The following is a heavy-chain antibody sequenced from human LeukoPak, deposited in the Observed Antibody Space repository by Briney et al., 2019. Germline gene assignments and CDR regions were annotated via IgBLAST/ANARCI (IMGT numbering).Heavy chain of an antibody. V-gene: IGHV4-34*01. J-gene: IGHJ4*02. Sequence: PSETLSLTCAVYGGSFSGYYWSWIRQPPGKGLEWIGEINHSGSTNYSPSLKSRVTMSVDTSKNQFSLKMRAVTAADTAVYYCARSEINDYSRYWGQGTLVTVSS. CDR3: ARSEINDYSRY. CDR2: INHSGST. D-gene: IGHD4-11*01. CDR1: GGSFSGYY.